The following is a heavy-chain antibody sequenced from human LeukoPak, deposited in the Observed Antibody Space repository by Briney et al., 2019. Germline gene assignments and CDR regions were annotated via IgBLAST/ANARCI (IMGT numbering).Heavy chain of an antibody. CDR1: GFTFSSYS. CDR2: ISSSSSYI. D-gene: IGHD3-10*01. CDR3: ARDHYYGSGSYYYYYYYMDV. Sequence: GGSLRLSCAASGFTFSSYSMNWVRQAPGKGLEWVSSISSSSSYIYYADSVKGRFTISRDNAKNSLYLQMNSLRAEDTAVYYCARDHYYGSGSYYYYYYYMDVWGKGTTVTVSS. V-gene: IGHV3-21*01. J-gene: IGHJ6*03.